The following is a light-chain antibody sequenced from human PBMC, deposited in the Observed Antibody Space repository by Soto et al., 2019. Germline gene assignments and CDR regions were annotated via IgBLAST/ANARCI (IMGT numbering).Light chain of an antibody. J-gene: IGKJ5*01. CDR2: DAS. V-gene: IGKV1-12*01. CDR3: QQYNNWPPIT. Sequence: IQMTQSPSCVSASVGYRVTITCRASQGISSWLAWYQQRPGKAPHLLIYDASRLQSGVPARFSGSGSGTEFTLTISSLQSEDFAVYYCQQYNNWPPITFGQGTRLEIK. CDR1: QGISSW.